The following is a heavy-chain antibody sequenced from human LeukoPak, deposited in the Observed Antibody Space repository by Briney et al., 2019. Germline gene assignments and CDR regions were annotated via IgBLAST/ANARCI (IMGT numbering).Heavy chain of an antibody. J-gene: IGHJ4*02. D-gene: IGHD3-10*01. V-gene: IGHV1-69*13. CDR2: IIPIFGTA. CDR1: GGTFSSYA. Sequence: SVKVSCKASGGTFSSYAISWVRQALGQGLEWMGGIIPIFGTANYAQKFQGRVTITADESTSTAYMELSSLSSEDTAVYYCARDRYYGSGTYNYFDYWGQGTLVTVSS. CDR3: ARDRYYGSGTYNYFDY.